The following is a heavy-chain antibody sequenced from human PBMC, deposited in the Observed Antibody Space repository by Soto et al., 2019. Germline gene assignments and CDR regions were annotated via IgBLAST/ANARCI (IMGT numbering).Heavy chain of an antibody. CDR2: IDPTDSYS. V-gene: IGHV5-10-1*01. CDR1: GYNFTTYW. D-gene: IGHD3-3*01. J-gene: IGHJ3*02. CDR3: ARADYWSGPLDAFEI. Sequence: GESVKISCKGAGYNFTTYWISWLRQMPWKGLEWMGRIDPTDSYSNYSPSFRGHVTMSADKSSNTAYLQWSSLRASDTAIYYCARADYWSGPLDAFEIWGQGTMVTVSS.